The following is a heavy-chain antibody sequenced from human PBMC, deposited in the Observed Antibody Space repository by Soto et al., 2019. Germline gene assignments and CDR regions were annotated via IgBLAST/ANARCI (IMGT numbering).Heavy chain of an antibody. J-gene: IGHJ1*01. CDR2: TSYTGNN. CDR3: AREVHAVCTRYFQP. CDR1: GGSVTSHH. V-gene: IGHV4-59*02. D-gene: IGHD2-8*01. Sequence: SETLSRTFFVSGGSVTSHHWSWIRQFPGQVLEWIAYTSYTGNNNYNASLHSRVTLSLDTSKKQLSIKLTSRAAADRSVYECAREVHAVCTRYFQPWGQGSLVNVSS.